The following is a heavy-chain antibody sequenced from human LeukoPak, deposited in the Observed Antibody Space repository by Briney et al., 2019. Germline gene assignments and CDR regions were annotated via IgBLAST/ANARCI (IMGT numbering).Heavy chain of an antibody. Sequence: GASVKVSCKASGGTFSSYAISWVRQAPGQGLEWMGGIIPIFGTANYAQKFQGRVTITADESTSTAYMELSSLRSEDTAVYYCARVGGWLEHPTYYYYGMDVWAKGTTVTVSS. V-gene: IGHV1-69*13. J-gene: IGHJ6*04. CDR1: GGTFSSYA. CDR3: ARVGGWLEHPTYYYYGMDV. D-gene: IGHD6-19*01. CDR2: IIPIFGTA.